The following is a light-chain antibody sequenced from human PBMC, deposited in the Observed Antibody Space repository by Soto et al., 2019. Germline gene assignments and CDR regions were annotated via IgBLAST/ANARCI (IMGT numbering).Light chain of an antibody. CDR3: HQYDNWWT. J-gene: IGKJ1*01. Sequence: EIVMTQSPATLSVSPGEKATLSCRASQSVRGNLAWYQQKPGQSPRLLIYGASSRATGIPARFSGSGSGTDFTLTISSLEPEDFAVYYCHQYDNWWTFGQGTKV. CDR1: QSVRGN. V-gene: IGKV3-15*01. CDR2: GAS.